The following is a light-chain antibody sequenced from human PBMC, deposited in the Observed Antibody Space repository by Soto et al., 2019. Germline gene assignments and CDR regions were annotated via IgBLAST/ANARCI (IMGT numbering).Light chain of an antibody. J-gene: IGKJ1*01. V-gene: IGKV1-5*03. CDR3: QQYNSYSGT. CDR2: KAS. CDR1: QSISSW. Sequence: DIQMTQSPCTLSASVGDRVTITCRSSQSISSWLAWYQQKPGKAPKLLIYKASSLESGVPSRFSGSGSGTEFTLTISSLQPDDFATYYCQQYNSYSGTFGQGIKVEIK.